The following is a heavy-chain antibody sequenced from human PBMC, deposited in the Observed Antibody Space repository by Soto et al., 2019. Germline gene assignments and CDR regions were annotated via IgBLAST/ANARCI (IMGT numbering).Heavy chain of an antibody. Sequence: QIQLVRSGAEVKKPGASVKVSCKASGFSFTSYGITWVRQAPGQGPEWLGWITAENGNTNYAQKFQGRATLTTDRATNTAYMELRGLRSDDTALYYCARVVLEWLPTSGFDFWGQGTLVTVSS. CDR2: ITAENGNT. CDR3: ARVVLEWLPTSGFDF. V-gene: IGHV1-18*04. J-gene: IGHJ4*02. CDR1: GFSFTSYG. D-gene: IGHD3-3*01.